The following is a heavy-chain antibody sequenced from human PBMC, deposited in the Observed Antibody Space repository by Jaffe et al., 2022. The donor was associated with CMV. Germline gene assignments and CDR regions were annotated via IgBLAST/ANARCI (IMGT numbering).Heavy chain of an antibody. Sequence: QVQLVESGGGLVKPGGSLRLSCAASGFTFSDYYMSWIRQAPGKGLEWVSYISSSSSYTNYADSVKGRFTISRDNAKNSLYLQMNSLRAEDTAVYYCARATGPPAPLFDYWGQGTLVTVSS. V-gene: IGHV3-11*06. J-gene: IGHJ4*02. CDR1: GFTFSDYY. CDR3: ARATGPPAPLFDY. CDR2: ISSSSSYT.